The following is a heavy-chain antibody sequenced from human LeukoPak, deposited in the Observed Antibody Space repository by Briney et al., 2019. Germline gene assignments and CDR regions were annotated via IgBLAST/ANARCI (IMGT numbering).Heavy chain of an antibody. CDR1: GFTFGSYW. Sequence: GGSLRLSCAASGFTFGSYWMSWVRQAPGKGLEWVANIKQDGSEKYYVDSVKGRFTISRDNAKNSLYLQMNSLRAEDTAVYYCARGYGSFDYWGQGTLVTVSS. V-gene: IGHV3-7*01. J-gene: IGHJ4*02. D-gene: IGHD4-17*01. CDR3: ARGYGSFDY. CDR2: IKQDGSEK.